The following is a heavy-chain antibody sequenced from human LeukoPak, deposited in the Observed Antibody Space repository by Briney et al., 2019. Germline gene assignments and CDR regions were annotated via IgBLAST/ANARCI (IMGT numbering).Heavy chain of an antibody. CDR1: GGTFSSYA. V-gene: IGHV1-69*13. Sequence: ASVKVSCKASGGTFSSYAISWVRQAPGQGLEWMGGIIPIFGTANYAQKFQGRVTITADESTSTAYMELSSLRSEDTAVYYCARDTTVTTRFGYWGQGTLVTVSS. CDR2: IIPIFGTA. D-gene: IGHD4-17*01. J-gene: IGHJ4*02. CDR3: ARDTTVTTRFGY.